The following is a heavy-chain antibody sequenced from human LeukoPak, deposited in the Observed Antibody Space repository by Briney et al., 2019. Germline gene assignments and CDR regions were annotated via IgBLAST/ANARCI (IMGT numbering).Heavy chain of an antibody. CDR1: GYTFTGYY. D-gene: IGHD3-10*01. J-gene: IGHJ3*02. CDR3: ARVSVLHGLRGAFDI. CDR2: INPNSGGT. V-gene: IGHV1-2*02. Sequence: GASVKVSCKASGYTFTGYYMHWVRQAPGQGLEWMGWINPNSGGTNYAQKFQGRVTMTRDTSISTAYMELSRLRSDDTAVYYCARVSVLHGLRGAFDIWGQGTMVTVSS.